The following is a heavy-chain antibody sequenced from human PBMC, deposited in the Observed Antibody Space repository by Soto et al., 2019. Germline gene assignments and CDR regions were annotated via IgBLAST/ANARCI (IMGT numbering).Heavy chain of an antibody. CDR1: GYSFTSYW. J-gene: IGHJ6*02. CDR2: IYPGDSDT. V-gene: IGHV5-51*01. D-gene: IGHD1-26*01. Sequence: PGESLKISCKGSGYSFTSYWIGWVRQMPGKGLEWMGIIYPGDSDTRYSPSFQGQVTISADKSISTAYLQWSSLKASDTAMYYCARQGVSGSYRERYYYGMDVWGQGTTVTVS. CDR3: ARQGVSGSYRERYYYGMDV.